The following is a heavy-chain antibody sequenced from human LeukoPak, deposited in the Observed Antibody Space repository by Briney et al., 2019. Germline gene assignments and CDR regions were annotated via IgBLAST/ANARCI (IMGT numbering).Heavy chain of an antibody. CDR3: GRHVEGGSSWYYP. V-gene: IGHV4-39*01. J-gene: IGHJ5*02. CDR2: IYYSGST. D-gene: IGHD6-13*01. CDR1: GGSISSSSYY. Sequence: SETLSLTCTVSGGSISSSSYYWGWIRQPPGKGLEWIGSIYYSGSTYYNPSLKSRVTISVDTSKNQFSLKLSSVTAADTAVYYCGRHVEGGSSWYYPWGQGTLVTVSS.